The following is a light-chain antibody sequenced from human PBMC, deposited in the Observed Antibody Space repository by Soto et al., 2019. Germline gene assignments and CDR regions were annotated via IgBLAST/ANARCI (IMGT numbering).Light chain of an antibody. CDR2: GNS. V-gene: IGLV1-40*01. CDR3: HSYDSSLSAWV. Sequence: QSVLTQPPSVSGSPGQRVTISCTESSSNIGAGYDVHWYQQLPGTAPKLLIYGNSNRPSGVPDRFSGSKSGTSASLAIPGLQADDEADYYCHSYDSSLSAWVFGGGTKLTVL. J-gene: IGLJ3*02. CDR1: SSNIGAGYD.